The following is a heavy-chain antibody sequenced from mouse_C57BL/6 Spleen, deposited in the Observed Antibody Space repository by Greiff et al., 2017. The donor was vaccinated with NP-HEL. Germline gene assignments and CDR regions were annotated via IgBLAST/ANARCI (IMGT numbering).Heavy chain of an antibody. Sequence: EVQLVESGGGLVQPKGSLKLSCAASGFSFNTYAMNWVRQAPGKGLEWVARIRSKSNNYATYYADSVKDRFTISRDDSESMLYLQMNNLKTEDTAMYYCVRGSNLYAMDYWGQGTSVTVSS. CDR3: VRGSNLYAMDY. CDR2: IRSKSNNYAT. J-gene: IGHJ4*01. V-gene: IGHV10-1*01. D-gene: IGHD2-5*01. CDR1: GFSFNTYA.